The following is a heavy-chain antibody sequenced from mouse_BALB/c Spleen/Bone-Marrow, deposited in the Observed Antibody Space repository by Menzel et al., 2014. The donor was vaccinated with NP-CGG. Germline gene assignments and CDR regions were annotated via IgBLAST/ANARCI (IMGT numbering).Heavy chain of an antibody. Sequence: EVQVVESGGGLVQPGGSLRLSCATSGFTFTDYYISWVRQPPGKALEWLGFIRNKANGYTTEYSASVKGRFTISRDNSQSILYRQMNTLIAEDSATYYCARDDYYAMDYWGQGTSVTVSS. CDR1: GFTFTDYY. CDR2: IRNKANGYTT. V-gene: IGHV7-3*02. J-gene: IGHJ4*01. CDR3: ARDDYYAMDY.